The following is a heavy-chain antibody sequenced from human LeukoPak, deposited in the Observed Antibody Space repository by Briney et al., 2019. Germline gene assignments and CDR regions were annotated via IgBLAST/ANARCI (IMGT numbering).Heavy chain of an antibody. J-gene: IGHJ4*02. V-gene: IGHV3-7*04. CDR2: INQGGSAK. Sequence: PGGSLRLSCAASGFTFSSYWMTWVRQAPGKGLEWVANINQGGSAKYYVDSVKGRFTISRDNAKNSLYLQMNSLRAEDTAVYYCARGRDGGRPFDYWGQGTLVTVSS. CDR1: GFTFSSYW. CDR3: ARGRDGGRPFDY. D-gene: IGHD4-23*01.